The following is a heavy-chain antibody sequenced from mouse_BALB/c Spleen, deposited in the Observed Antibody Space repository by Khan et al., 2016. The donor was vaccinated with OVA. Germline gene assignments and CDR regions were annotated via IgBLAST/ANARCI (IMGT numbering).Heavy chain of an antibody. Sequence: VQLQESGPGLVQPSQSLSITCTVSGFSLSNYGVHWVRQSPGKGLEWLGVIWSGGSTDFNAAFISRLSIGKDNSKSQVFFKMNSLQTNDSAIYYCARGGLPFAYWGQGTLVTVSA. V-gene: IGHV2-2*02. CDR3: ARGGLPFAY. J-gene: IGHJ3*01. CDR2: IWSGGST. D-gene: IGHD2-13*01. CDR1: GFSLSNYG.